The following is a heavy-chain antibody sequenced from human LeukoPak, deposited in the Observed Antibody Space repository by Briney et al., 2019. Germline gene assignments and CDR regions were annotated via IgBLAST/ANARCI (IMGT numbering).Heavy chain of an antibody. CDR3: ARDHEGIVGALSYYYGMDV. CDR2: ISSSSSYI. Sequence: PGGSLRLSCAASGFTFSTYNMNWVRQAPGKGLEWVSSISSSSSYIYYADSVKGRFTISRDNAKNSLYLQMNSLRAEDTAVYYCARDHEGIVGALSYYYGMDVWGQGTTVTVSS. J-gene: IGHJ6*02. V-gene: IGHV3-21*01. CDR1: GFTFSTYN. D-gene: IGHD1-26*01.